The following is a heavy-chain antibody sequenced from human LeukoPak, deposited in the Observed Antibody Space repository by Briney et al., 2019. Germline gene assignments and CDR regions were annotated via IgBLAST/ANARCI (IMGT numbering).Heavy chain of an antibody. Sequence: GSLRLSCAASGFTFSSYGMSWIRQPPGKGLECIGEINHSGSTNYNPSLKSRVTISVDTSKNQFSLKLSSVTAADTAVYYCAREGYSSGWYGPPFDYWGQGTLVTVSS. CDR1: GFTFSSYG. V-gene: IGHV4-34*01. CDR3: AREGYSSGWYGPPFDY. D-gene: IGHD6-19*01. CDR2: INHSGST. J-gene: IGHJ4*02.